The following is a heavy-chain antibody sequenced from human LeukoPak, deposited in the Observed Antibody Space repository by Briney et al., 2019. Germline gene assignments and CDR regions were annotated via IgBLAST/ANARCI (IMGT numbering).Heavy chain of an antibody. CDR2: ISAYNGNT. J-gene: IGHJ6*02. CDR3: ARAPSIVVVPAAMDA. Sequence: ASVNVSCKASGYTFTSYGISWVRQAPGQGLEWMGWISAYNGNTNYAQKLQGRVTMTTDTSTSTAYMELRSLRSDDTAVYYCARAPSIVVVPAAMDAWGQGTTVTVSS. D-gene: IGHD2-2*01. V-gene: IGHV1-18*01. CDR1: GYTFTSYG.